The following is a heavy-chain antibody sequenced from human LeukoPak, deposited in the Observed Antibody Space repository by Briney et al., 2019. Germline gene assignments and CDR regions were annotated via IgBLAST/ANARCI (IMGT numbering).Heavy chain of an antibody. CDR1: GFTFSSYN. D-gene: IGHD3-22*01. V-gene: IGHV3-48*01. J-gene: IGHJ4*02. Sequence: GGSLRLSCAASGFTFSSYNMNWVRQAPGKGLEWLSFISSSSTTIYYADSVKGRFTISRDNAKNSLSLQMNSLRAEDTAVYYCARGLRSNNYDSSGYGDFCGQGTLVTVSS. CDR3: ARGLRSNNYDSSGYGDF. CDR2: ISSSSTTI.